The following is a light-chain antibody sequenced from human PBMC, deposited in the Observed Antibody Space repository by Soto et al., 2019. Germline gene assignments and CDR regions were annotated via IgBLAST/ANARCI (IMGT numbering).Light chain of an antibody. J-gene: IGKJ1*01. CDR1: QSVLYSSNNKNC. CDR3: QQYCVRPWT. V-gene: IGKV4-1*01. Sequence: DIVMTQSPDSLAVSLGERATINCESSQSVLYSSNNKNCLAWYQQKPGQPPKLLIYWAYIRESGVPDRFSGGGSGTDFTLTISGLQAEDVAVYYCQQYCVRPWTFGQGTTVDIK. CDR2: WAY.